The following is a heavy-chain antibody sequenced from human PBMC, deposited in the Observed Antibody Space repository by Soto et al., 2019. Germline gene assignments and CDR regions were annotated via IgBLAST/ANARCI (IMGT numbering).Heavy chain of an antibody. V-gene: IGHV1-2*02. CDR1: GYTFTAYY. D-gene: IGHD3-10*01. J-gene: IGHJ6*02. CDR3: ARNMDYYYGPGSGNGHGV. Sequence: QVQLVQSGAEVKEPGDSVRVSCEASGYTFTAYYIHWVGQAPGQGLEWMGWINPKFGDTTYAQDFQGRLTLTRDMSISTVYMDLSRLTSDDTAIYYCARNMDYYYGPGSGNGHGVWGQGTTVNVFS. CDR2: INPKFGDT.